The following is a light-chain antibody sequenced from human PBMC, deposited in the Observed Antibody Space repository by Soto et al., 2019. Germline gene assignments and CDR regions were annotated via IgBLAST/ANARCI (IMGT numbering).Light chain of an antibody. CDR1: QSVPSSY. Sequence: DIVLTQSPGTLSLSPGARATLSCRASQSVPSSYLAWYQQKPGQAPRLLIYDASSRATGIPDRFSGSASGTDFTLTIGRVEPDDSALYYCQQHGGPSLYTFGQWTKLEI. V-gene: IGKV3-20*01. J-gene: IGKJ2*01. CDR2: DAS. CDR3: QQHGGPSLYT.